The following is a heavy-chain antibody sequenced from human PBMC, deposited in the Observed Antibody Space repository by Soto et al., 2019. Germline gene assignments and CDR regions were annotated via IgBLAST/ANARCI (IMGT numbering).Heavy chain of an antibody. J-gene: IGHJ3*02. CDR1: GFTVSSNY. Sequence: EVQLVESGGGLVQPGGSLRLSCAASGFTVSSNYMSWVRQAPGKGLEWVSVIYSGGSTYYADSVKGRFTISRANSKNTLYLQMNSLRAEDTAVYYCARDRDYGDYEVDAFDIWGQGTMVTVSS. D-gene: IGHD4-17*01. CDR3: ARDRDYGDYEVDAFDI. CDR2: IYSGGST. V-gene: IGHV3-66*01.